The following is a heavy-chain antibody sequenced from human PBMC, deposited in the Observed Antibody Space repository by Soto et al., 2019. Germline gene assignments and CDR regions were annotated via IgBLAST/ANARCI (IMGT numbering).Heavy chain of an antibody. CDR2: ISSSSSYI. CDR1: GFTFSSYS. Sequence: EVQLVESGGGLVKPGGSLRLSCAASGFTFSSYSMNWVRQAPGKGLEWVSSISSSSSYIYYADSVKGRFTISRDNAKNSLYLQMNSLRAEDTGVYYCARVMKVGDYYYGMDVWGQGTTVTVSS. V-gene: IGHV3-21*01. D-gene: IGHD2-15*01. J-gene: IGHJ6*02. CDR3: ARVMKVGDYYYGMDV.